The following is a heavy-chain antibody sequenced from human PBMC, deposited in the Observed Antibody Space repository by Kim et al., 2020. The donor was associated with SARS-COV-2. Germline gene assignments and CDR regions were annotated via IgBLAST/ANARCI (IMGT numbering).Heavy chain of an antibody. CDR1: GFTFDDYT. D-gene: IGHD6-13*01. Sequence: GGSLRLSCAASGFTFDDYTMHWVRQAPGKGLEWVSLISWDGGSTYYADSVKGRFTISRDNSKNSLYLQMNSLRTEDTALYYCAKDMRKYRSSSWYERNWFDPWGQGTLVTVSS. J-gene: IGHJ5*02. V-gene: IGHV3-43*01. CDR3: AKDMRKYRSSSWYERNWFDP. CDR2: ISWDGGST.